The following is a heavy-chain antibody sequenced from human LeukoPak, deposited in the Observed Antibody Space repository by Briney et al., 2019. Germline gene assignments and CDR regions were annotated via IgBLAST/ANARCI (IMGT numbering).Heavy chain of an antibody. Sequence: GGSLRLSCAASGFTFSSYSMNWVRQAPGKGLEWVSYISSSSSYIYYADSVKGRFTISRDNAKNSLYLQMNSLRAEDTAVYYCARDGKSSIAARREYYYYYYMDVWGKGTTVTVSS. CDR1: GFTFSSYS. J-gene: IGHJ6*03. V-gene: IGHV3-21*05. CDR2: ISSSSSYI. D-gene: IGHD6-6*01. CDR3: ARDGKSSIAARREYYYYYYMDV.